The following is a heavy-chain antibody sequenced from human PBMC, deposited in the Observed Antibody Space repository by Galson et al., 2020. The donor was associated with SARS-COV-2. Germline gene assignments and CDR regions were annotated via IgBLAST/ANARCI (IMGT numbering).Heavy chain of an antibody. CDR1: GFTFSSYA. D-gene: IGHD4-17*01. Sequence: GGSLRLSCAASGFTFSSYAMHWVRQAPGKGLEWVAVISYDGSNKYYADSVKGRFTISRDNSKNTLYLQMNSLRAEDTAVYYCARDRSPSYGAKPSVFDCWFEGTLVTVSS. CDR3: ARDRSPSYGAKPSVFDC. CDR2: ISYDGSNK. J-gene: IGHJ4*02. V-gene: IGHV3-30*01.